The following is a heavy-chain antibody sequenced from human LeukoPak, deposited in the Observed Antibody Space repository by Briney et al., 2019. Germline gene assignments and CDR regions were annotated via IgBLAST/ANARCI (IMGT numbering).Heavy chain of an antibody. CDR2: IYSGGST. CDR1: GFTVSSNY. Sequence: GGSLRLSCAASGFTVSSNYMSWVRQAPGKGLEWVSVIYSGGSTYYAAPVKGRFTISRDDSKNTAYLQMNSLKTEDTAVYYCTSLQGVLPGAPPDGYWGQGTLVTVSS. CDR3: TSLQGVLPGAPPDGY. D-gene: IGHD3-10*01. V-gene: IGHV3-66*01. J-gene: IGHJ4*02.